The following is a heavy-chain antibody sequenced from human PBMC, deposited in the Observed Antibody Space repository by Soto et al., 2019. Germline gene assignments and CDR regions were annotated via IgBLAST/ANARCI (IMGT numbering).Heavy chain of an antibody. CDR2: IYHSGST. CDR3: ARGSITGTRQNWFDP. CDR1: GGSISSGGYS. J-gene: IGHJ5*02. Sequence: SETLSLTCAVSGGSISSGGYSWSWIRQPPGKGLEWIGYIYHSGSTYYNPSLKSRVTISVDRSKNQFSLKLSSVTAADTAVYYCARGSITGTRQNWFDPWGQGTLVTGSS. V-gene: IGHV4-30-2*01. D-gene: IGHD1-20*01.